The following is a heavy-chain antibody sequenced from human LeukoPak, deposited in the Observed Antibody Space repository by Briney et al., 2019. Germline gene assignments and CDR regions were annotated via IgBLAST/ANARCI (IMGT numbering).Heavy chain of an antibody. CDR2: INHSGRT. D-gene: IGHD1-26*01. CDR3: ARGGDSGSYLDY. V-gene: IGHV4-34*01. Sequence: SETLSLTCAVYGGSFSGYYWSWIRQPPGKGLEWSGEINHSGRTNYSPSLKSRVTISVDTSKNQFSLKLSSVTAADTAVYYCARGGDSGSYLDYWGQGTLVTVSS. J-gene: IGHJ4*02. CDR1: GGSFSGYY.